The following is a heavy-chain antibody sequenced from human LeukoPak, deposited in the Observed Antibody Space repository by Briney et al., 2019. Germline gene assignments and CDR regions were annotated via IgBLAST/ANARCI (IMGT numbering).Heavy chain of an antibody. Sequence: PSETLSLTCVVSGVSISGTRRFWGWIRQPPGKGLEWIGSIPYPGTTQYNPSLMSRVTISVDTSRNQVSLKMNSVTAADTAVYFCVRHETTLTMAADYWGQGTLVTVSS. V-gene: IGHV4-39*01. J-gene: IGHJ4*02. CDR3: VRHETTLTMAADY. D-gene: IGHD3-9*01. CDR2: IPYPGTT. CDR1: GVSISGTRRF.